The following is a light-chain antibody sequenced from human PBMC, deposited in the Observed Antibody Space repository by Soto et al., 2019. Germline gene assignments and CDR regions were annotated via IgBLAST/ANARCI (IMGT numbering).Light chain of an antibody. V-gene: IGKV1-12*01. Sequence: DIQMTQSPSSVSASVGDRVTITCRASQGISSWLVWYQQKPGKAPKLLIYAASSLESGVPSRFSGSGSGTDFTLTISSLQPEDFATYYWQQANSFPLTFGGGTKVEIK. J-gene: IGKJ4*01. CDR1: QGISSW. CDR2: AAS. CDR3: QQANSFPLT.